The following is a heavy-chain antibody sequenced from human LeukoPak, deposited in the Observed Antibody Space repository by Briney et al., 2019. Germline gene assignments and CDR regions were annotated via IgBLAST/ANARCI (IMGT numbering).Heavy chain of an antibody. CDR1: GYTFTGYY. J-gene: IGHJ4*02. CDR2: INPNSGGT. Sequence: ASVKVSCKASGYTFTGYYMHWVRQAPGQGLEWMGWINPNSGGTNYAQKFQGRVTMTRDTSISTAYMELSRLRSDDTAVYYCASVPWPWGVRGVHFDYWGQGTLVTVSS. D-gene: IGHD3-10*01. V-gene: IGHV1-2*02. CDR3: ASVPWPWGVRGVHFDY.